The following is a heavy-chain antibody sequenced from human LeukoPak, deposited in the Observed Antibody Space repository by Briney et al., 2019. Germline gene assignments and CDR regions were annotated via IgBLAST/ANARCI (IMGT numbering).Heavy chain of an antibody. CDR1: GYTFTSYD. D-gene: IGHD6-13*01. J-gene: IGHJ4*02. V-gene: IGHV1-8*03. CDR3: ARSIAAAASGWGY. CDR2: MNPNSGNT. Sequence: GASVKVSCKASGYTFTSYDINWVRQATGQGLEWMGWMNPNSGNTGYAQKFQGRVTITRNTSISTAYMELSSLRSEDTAVYYCARSIAAAASGWGYWGQGTLVTVSS.